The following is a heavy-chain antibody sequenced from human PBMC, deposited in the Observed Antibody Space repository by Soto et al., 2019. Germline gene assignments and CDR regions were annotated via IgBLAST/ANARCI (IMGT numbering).Heavy chain of an antibody. V-gene: IGHV4-39*01. J-gene: IGHJ4*02. CDR2: ISYSGST. CDR3: ARGLITGSQYSGGWYYFDS. Sequence: SETLSLTCTVSGGSISSDSYYWGWIRQSPEKGLEWIASISYSGSTYYNPTLKSRLIISVDTSKSQFSLKLSSVTAADTAVYYCARGLITGSQYSGGWYYFDSWGKGTQVT. D-gene: IGHD1-26*01. CDR1: GGSISSDSYY.